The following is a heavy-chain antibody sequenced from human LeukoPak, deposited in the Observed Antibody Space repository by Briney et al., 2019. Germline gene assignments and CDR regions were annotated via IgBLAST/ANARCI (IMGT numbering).Heavy chain of an antibody. CDR3: ARGLVATNGNFDY. CDR1: GGTFSSYA. V-gene: IGHV1-69*06. J-gene: IGHJ4*02. D-gene: IGHD5-12*01. Sequence: SVKVSCKAPGGTFSSYAISWVRQAPGQGLEWMGGIIPIFGTANYAQKFQGRVTITADKSTSTAYMELSSLRSEDTAVYYCARGLVATNGNFDYWGQGTLVTVSS. CDR2: IIPIFGTA.